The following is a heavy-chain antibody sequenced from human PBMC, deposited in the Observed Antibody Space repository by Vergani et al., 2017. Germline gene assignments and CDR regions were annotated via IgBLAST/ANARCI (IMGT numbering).Heavy chain of an antibody. D-gene: IGHD1-26*01. CDR1: GFTFSSYS. Sequence: VQLVESGGGLVKPGGSLRLSCAASGFTFSSYSMNWVRQAPGKGLEWVSSISSSSSYIYYADSVKGRFTISRDNAKNSLYLQMNSLRAEDTAVYYCTTVSIVETASYYYGMDVWGQGTTVTVSS. V-gene: IGHV3-21*01. J-gene: IGHJ6*02. CDR2: ISSSSSYI. CDR3: TTVSIVETASYYYGMDV.